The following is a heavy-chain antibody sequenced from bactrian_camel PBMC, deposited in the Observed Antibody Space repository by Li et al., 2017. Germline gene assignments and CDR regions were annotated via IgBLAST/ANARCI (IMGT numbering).Heavy chain of an antibody. Sequence: VQLVESGGGSVQTGGSLRLSCVVSGHSRGSNCVGWYRLPPGRAPAEREGIAAIRRSGGKTWYAGSVKGRFTISRESAKNTVYLQMNSLKPEDTAMYYCAANFGPYCSGPYLARRANFLGQGTQVTVSS. V-gene: IGHV3-3*01. J-gene: IGHJ6*01. CDR1: GHSRGSNC. D-gene: IGHD2*01. CDR2: IRRSGGKT.